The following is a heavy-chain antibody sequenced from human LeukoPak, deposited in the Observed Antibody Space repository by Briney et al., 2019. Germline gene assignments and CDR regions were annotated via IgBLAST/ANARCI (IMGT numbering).Heavy chain of an antibody. J-gene: IGHJ5*02. D-gene: IGHD5-12*01. V-gene: IGHV3-53*01. CDR3: ARARDGYNFESSS. CDR2: IYSGGST. Sequence: GGSLRLSCAASGFTVSSNYMSWVRQAPGKGLEWVSVIYSGGSTYYADSVKGRFTISRDKSKNTLYLQMNSLRAEDTAVYYCARARDGYNFESSSWGQGTLVTVSS. CDR1: GFTVSSNY.